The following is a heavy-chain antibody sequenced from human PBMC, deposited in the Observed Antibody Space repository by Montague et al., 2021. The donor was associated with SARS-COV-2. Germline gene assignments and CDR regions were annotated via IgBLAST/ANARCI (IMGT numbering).Heavy chain of an antibody. D-gene: IGHD3-22*01. Sequence: SETLSLTCTVSGGSISSYYWSWIRQPPGKGLEWIGYIYYSGSTNYNPSLKSRVTISVDMSKNQFSLKLSSVTAADTAVYYCARDSDYYDSSAGYYYGMDVWGQGTTVTVSS. J-gene: IGHJ6*02. CDR2: IYYSGST. V-gene: IGHV4-59*01. CDR3: ARDSDYYDSSAGYYYGMDV. CDR1: GGSISSYY.